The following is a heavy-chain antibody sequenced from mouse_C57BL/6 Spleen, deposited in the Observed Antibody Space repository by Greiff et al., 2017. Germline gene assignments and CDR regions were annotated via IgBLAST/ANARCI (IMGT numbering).Heavy chain of an antibody. V-gene: IGHV1-76*01. D-gene: IGHD2-12*01. CDR2: IYPGSGNT. J-gene: IGHJ2*01. CDR3: ARSAYDWYYFDY. CDR1: GYTFTDYY. Sequence: VQLQQSGAELVRPGASVKLSCKASGYTFTDYYINWVKQRPGQGLEWIARIYPGSGNTYYNEKFKGQATLTAEKSSSTAYMQLSSLTSEDSAVYFCARSAYDWYYFDYWGQGTTLTVSS.